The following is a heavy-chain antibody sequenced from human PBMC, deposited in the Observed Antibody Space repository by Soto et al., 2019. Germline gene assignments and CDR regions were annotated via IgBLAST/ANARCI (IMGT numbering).Heavy chain of an antibody. CDR2: IDPSDSYT. J-gene: IGHJ6*02. V-gene: IGHV5-10-1*01. D-gene: IGHD1-26*01. Sequence: PGESLKISCKGSGYSFTSYWISWVRQMPGKGLEWMGRIDPSDSYTNYSPSFQGHVTISADKSISTAYLQWSSLKASDTAMYYCARHRAEWEILGYYYYGMDVWGQGTTVTVSS. CDR1: GYSFTSYW. CDR3: ARHRAEWEILGYYYYGMDV.